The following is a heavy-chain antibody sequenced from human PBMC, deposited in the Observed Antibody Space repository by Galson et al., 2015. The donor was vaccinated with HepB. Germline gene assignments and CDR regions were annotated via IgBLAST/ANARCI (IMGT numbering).Heavy chain of an antibody. V-gene: IGHV3-20*04. D-gene: IGHD3-16*02. CDR3: ARAGGVIAHDAFDI. J-gene: IGHJ3*02. Sequence: SLRLSCAASGFTFDDYGMSWVRQAPGKGLEWVSGINWNGGSTGYADSVKGRFTISRDNAKNSLYLQMNSLRAEDTALYYCARAGGVIAHDAFDIWGQGTMVTVSS. CDR2: INWNGGST. CDR1: GFTFDDYG.